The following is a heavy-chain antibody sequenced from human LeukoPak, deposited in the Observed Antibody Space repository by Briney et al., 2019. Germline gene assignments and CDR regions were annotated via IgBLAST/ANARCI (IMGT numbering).Heavy chain of an antibody. D-gene: IGHD6-19*01. Sequence: SETLPLTCAVSEMSFSAYYWNWIRQSPGEGLEWIGEINYGGSTKYTPSLEGRGTILIDTSKNQFSLKLTSVTAADTAVYYCARGFPPGSGSRGSHAFDVWGQGTMVTVSS. J-gene: IGHJ3*01. CDR3: ARGFPPGSGSRGSHAFDV. CDR1: EMSFSAYY. CDR2: INYGGST. V-gene: IGHV4-34*01.